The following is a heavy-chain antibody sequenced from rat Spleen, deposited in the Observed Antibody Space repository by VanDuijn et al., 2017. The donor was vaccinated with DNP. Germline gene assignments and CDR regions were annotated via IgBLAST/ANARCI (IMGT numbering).Heavy chain of an antibody. CDR3: VRWNSGHFDY. J-gene: IGHJ2*01. CDR1: GFTFNKYW. D-gene: IGHD4-3*01. CDR2: IGSPAYAP. V-gene: IGHV5-22*01. Sequence: EVQLVESGGDLVQPGRSLKLSCVASGFTFNKYWMAWVRQAPAKGLEWVAYIGSPAYAPYYGDSVKGRFTISRDNAKSTLYLQMNSLRSEDMATYYCVRWNSGHFDYWGQGVMVTVSS.